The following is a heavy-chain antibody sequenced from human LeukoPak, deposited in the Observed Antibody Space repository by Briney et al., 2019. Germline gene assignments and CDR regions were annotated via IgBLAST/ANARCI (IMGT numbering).Heavy chain of an antibody. V-gene: IGHV5-51*01. CDR3: ARRGGTSQPFDN. D-gene: IGHD4-23*01. Sequence: GESLNISCQPSGYSFTTYWIGWVRQLPAKGLEWMGIIHPDDSHTTYNPSFQGQVTFSADKSISTAYLQWSSLKASDTAMYYCARRGGTSQPFDNWGRGTLVTVSS. CDR1: GYSFTTYW. CDR2: IHPDDSHT. J-gene: IGHJ4*02.